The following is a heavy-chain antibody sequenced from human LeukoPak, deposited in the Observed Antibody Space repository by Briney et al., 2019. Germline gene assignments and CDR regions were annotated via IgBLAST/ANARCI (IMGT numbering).Heavy chain of an antibody. Sequence: GGSLRLSCAASGFTFNTYDMHWVRQATGKGLEWVSPIGTAGDTYYAGSVKGRFTISRENAKNSLYLQMNSLRAGDTAVYYCARDLRYCISTTCSNYGMDVWGQGTTVTVSS. CDR1: GFTFNTYD. V-gene: IGHV3-13*01. J-gene: IGHJ6*02. CDR3: ARDLRYCISTTCSNYGMDV. CDR2: IGTAGDT. D-gene: IGHD2-2*01.